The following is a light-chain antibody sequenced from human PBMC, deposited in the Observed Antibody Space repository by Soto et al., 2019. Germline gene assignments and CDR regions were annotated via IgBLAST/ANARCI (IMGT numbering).Light chain of an antibody. CDR3: SSWDDRLNGYG. CDR2: SNS. J-gene: IGLJ1*01. CDR1: YSNVGSNT. V-gene: IGLV1-44*01. Sequence: QSVLTQPPSASGTPGQRVVMSCSGSYSNVGSNTVNWYQQLPGTAPQLVIYSNSHRPSGVPDRFSGSKSDTSASLAISGLQYEDEADYFCSSWDDRLNGYGFGSGTKVTV.